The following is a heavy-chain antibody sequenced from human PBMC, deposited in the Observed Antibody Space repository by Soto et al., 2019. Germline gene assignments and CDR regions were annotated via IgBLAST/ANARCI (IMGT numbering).Heavy chain of an antibody. J-gene: IGHJ4*01. D-gene: IGHD3-22*01. CDR1: GYTFTSYG. CDR3: ARVSYCSERRGYYFAY. CDR2: ISAYNGNT. Sequence: RVSCKASGYTFTSYGSSWVRQAPGQGLEWMGWISAYNGNTNYQQKLHGRANMTTDTSTSPAYMDLRSRRSADTAVYYCARVSYCSERRGYYFAYWG. V-gene: IGHV1-18*04.